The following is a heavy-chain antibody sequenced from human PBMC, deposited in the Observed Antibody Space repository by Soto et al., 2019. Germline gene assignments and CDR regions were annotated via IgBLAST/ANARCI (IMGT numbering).Heavy chain of an antibody. CDR3: AKDWGSSWQRGGWFDP. CDR1: GFTFSSYA. CDR2: ISGSGGST. J-gene: IGHJ5*02. D-gene: IGHD6-13*01. Sequence: EVQLLESGGGLVQPGGSLRLSCAASGFTFSSYAMSWVRQAPGKGLEWVSAISGSGGSTYYADSVKGRFTISRDNPKNTLYLQMNSLRAEDTAVYYCAKDWGSSWQRGGWFDPWGQGTLVTVSS. V-gene: IGHV3-23*01.